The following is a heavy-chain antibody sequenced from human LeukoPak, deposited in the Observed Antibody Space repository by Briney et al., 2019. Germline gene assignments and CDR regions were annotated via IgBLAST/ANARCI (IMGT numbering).Heavy chain of an antibody. V-gene: IGHV3-49*04. Sequence: PGGSLRLSCTASGFTFRDYNMSWVRQAPGKGLEWVGFIRSTPYGGTTEYAASVKGRFTISRDDSKSIAYLQMNSLKTEDTAVYYCTRGGDLSTVAGALDYWGQGTLVTASS. CDR2: IRSTPYGGTT. CDR1: GFTFRDYN. CDR3: TRGGDLSTVAGALDY. D-gene: IGHD6-19*01. J-gene: IGHJ4*02.